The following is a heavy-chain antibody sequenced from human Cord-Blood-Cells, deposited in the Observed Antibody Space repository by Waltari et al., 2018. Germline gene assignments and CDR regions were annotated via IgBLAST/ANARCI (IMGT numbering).Heavy chain of an antibody. CDR3: ARVYNY. J-gene: IGHJ4*02. CDR1: GYSISSGYY. D-gene: IGHD2-2*02. V-gene: IGHV4-38-2*02. Sequence: QVQLQESGPGLVKPSETLSITCTVSGYSISSGYYWGWIRQPPGKGLEWIGSIYHSGSTYYNPSLKSRVTISVDTSKNQFSLKLSSVTAADTAVYYCARVYNYWGQGTLVTVSS. CDR2: IYHSGST.